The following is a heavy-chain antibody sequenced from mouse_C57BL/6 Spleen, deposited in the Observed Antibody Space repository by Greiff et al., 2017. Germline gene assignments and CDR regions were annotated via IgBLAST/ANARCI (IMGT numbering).Heavy chain of an antibody. D-gene: IGHD2-2*01. V-gene: IGHV1-69*01. Sequence: QVQLQQPGAELVMPGASVKLSCKASGYTFTSYWMHWVKQRPGQGLEWIGEFDPSDSYTNYNQKFKGKSTLTVDKSSSTAYMQLSSLTSEDSAVYYCARSTYGYDVGAMDYWGQGTSVTVSS. CDR1: GYTFTSYW. J-gene: IGHJ4*01. CDR3: ARSTYGYDVGAMDY. CDR2: FDPSDSYT.